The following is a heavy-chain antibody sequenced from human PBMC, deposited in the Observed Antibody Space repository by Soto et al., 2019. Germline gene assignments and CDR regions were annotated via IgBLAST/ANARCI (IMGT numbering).Heavy chain of an antibody. CDR3: ARHAYCGGDCHHYDC. Sequence: GESLKISCKGSGYSFTSYWISWVRQMPGKGLEWMGRIDPSDSYTNYSPSFQGHVTISADKSISTAYLQWSSLKASDTAMYYCARHAYCGGDCHHYDCWGQGTLVTVSS. CDR2: IDPSDSYT. D-gene: IGHD2-21*02. J-gene: IGHJ4*02. V-gene: IGHV5-10-1*01. CDR1: GYSFTSYW.